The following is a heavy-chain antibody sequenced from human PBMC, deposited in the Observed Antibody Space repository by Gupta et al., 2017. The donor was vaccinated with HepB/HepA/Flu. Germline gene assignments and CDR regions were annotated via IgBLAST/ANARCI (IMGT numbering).Heavy chain of an antibody. D-gene: IGHD4-17*01. CDR1: GFPFSSYA. J-gene: IGHJ1*01. V-gene: IGHV3-30-3*01. CDR3: ARAHDYGDYCFQH. CDR2: ISYDGSNK. Sequence: QVQLVESGGGVVQPGRSLRLSCAASGFPFSSYAMHWVRQAPGKGLEWVAVISYDGSNKYYADSVKGRFTTSRDNSKNTLYLQMNSLRAEDTAVYYCARAHDYGDYCFQHWGQGTLVTVSS.